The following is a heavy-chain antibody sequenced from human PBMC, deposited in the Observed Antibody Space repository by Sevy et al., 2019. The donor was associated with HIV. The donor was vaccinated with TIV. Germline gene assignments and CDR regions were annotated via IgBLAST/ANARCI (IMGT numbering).Heavy chain of an antibody. V-gene: IGHV4-59*01. CDR1: GGSISPYY. CDR2: MYYSGTI. J-gene: IGHJ6*02. Sequence: SETVSLTCTVSGGSISPYYWNWIRQPPGKGLEWIGHMYYSGTIKYNPSFKSRVTISADMSKNQFSVKLRSVTAADTAVYYCARGGGLTDYGMDVWGQGTTVTVSS. D-gene: IGHD3-16*01. CDR3: ARGGGLTDYGMDV.